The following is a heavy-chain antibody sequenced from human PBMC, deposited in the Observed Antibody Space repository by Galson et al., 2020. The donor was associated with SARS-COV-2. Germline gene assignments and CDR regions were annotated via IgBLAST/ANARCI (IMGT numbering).Heavy chain of an antibody. CDR3: ASIASKSGSDD. D-gene: IGHD3-10*01. V-gene: IGHV1-69*10. J-gene: IGHJ4*02. Sequence: SVTVSCQASGGAFSSYALSWVRQAPGQGLEWLGRTVPVLNITYYAQHFAGRVTLTADDTTCTTPMWLSSLTSDDPARYYGASIASKSGSDDWGQGTLVTVSS. CDR2: TVPVLNIT. CDR1: GGAFSSYA.